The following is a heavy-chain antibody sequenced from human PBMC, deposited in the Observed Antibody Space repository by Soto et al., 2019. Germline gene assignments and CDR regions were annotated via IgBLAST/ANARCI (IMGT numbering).Heavy chain of an antibody. J-gene: IGHJ4*02. CDR1: GGTFGSYA. Sequence: VASVKVSCKASGGTFGSYAISWVRQAPGQGLEWMGGIIPIFGTANYAQKFQGRVTITADESTSTAYMELSSLRSEDTAVYYCARLTADSSGYYFYYFDYWGQGTLVTVSS. CDR2: IIPIFGTA. CDR3: ARLTADSSGYYFYYFDY. D-gene: IGHD3-22*01. V-gene: IGHV1-69*13.